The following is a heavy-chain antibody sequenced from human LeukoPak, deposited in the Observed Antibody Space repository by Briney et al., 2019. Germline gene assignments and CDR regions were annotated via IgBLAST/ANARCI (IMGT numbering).Heavy chain of an antibody. CDR2: MNPNSGNT. Sequence: ASVKVSCKASGYTFTSYDINWVRQATGQGLEWMGWMNPNSGNTGYAQKFQGRVTMTRNTSISTAHMELSSLRSEDTVVYYCARGRVRSSSILYWFDPWGQGTLVTVSS. D-gene: IGHD6-6*01. V-gene: IGHV1-8*01. J-gene: IGHJ5*02. CDR3: ARGRVRSSSILYWFDP. CDR1: GYTFTSYD.